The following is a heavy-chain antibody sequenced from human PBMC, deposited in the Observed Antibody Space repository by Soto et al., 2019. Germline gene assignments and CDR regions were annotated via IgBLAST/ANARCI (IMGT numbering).Heavy chain of an antibody. V-gene: IGHV1-45*02. D-gene: IGHD2-15*01. Sequence: QMQLVQSGAEVKKTGSSVTVSCKASGYTFTYRYLHWVRQAPGQALEWMGWITPFNGNTNYTQKFQDRVTLTRDSYMSTAHMELSSLRSEETAMYYCARGGVCSGGSCCISGMDVW. CDR2: ITPFNGNT. CDR1: GYTFTYRY. J-gene: IGHJ6*01. CDR3: ARGGVCSGGSCCISGMDV.